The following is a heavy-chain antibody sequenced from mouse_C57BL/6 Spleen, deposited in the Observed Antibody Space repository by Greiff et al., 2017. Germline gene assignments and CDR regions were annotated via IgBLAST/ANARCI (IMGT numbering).Heavy chain of an antibody. Sequence: EVKVEESGEGLVKPGGSLKLSCAASGFTFSSYAMSWVRQTPEKRLEWVAYISSGGDYIYYADTVKGRFTISRDNARNTLYLQMSSLKSEDTAMYYCTREKLGDYYAMDYWGQGTSVTVSS. V-gene: IGHV5-9-1*02. CDR2: ISSGGDYI. CDR1: GFTFSSYA. J-gene: IGHJ4*01. D-gene: IGHD4-1*01. CDR3: TREKLGDYYAMDY.